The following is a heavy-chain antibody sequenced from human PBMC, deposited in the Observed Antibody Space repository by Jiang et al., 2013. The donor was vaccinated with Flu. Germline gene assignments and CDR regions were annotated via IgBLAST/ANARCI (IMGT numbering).Heavy chain of an antibody. D-gene: IGHD3-3*01. Sequence: QLVESGGGLVQPGGSLRLSCAASGFTFSRYWMTWVRQAPGKGLVWVASLKEDGTEKYFVDSVKGRFTISRDNSKNTLFLQMNSLRAEDTAVYYCASLYDFRSGYYKYYFDYWGQGTLVTVSS. CDR2: LKEDGTEK. V-gene: IGHV3-7*01. J-gene: IGHJ4*02. CDR1: GFTFSRYW. CDR3: ASLYDFRSGYYKYYFDY.